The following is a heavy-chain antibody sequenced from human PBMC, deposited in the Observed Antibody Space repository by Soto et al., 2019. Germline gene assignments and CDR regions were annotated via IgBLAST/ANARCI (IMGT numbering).Heavy chain of an antibody. J-gene: IGHJ4*02. CDR1: GFTFSSYA. CDR2: ISGSGGST. Sequence: GGSLRLSCAASGFTFSSYAMSWVRQAPGKDLEWVSAISGSGGSTYYADSVKGRFTISRDNSKDTLYLQMNSLRAEDTAVYYCGSSSTPFDYRGKGTMVTVSS. D-gene: IGHD6-13*01. CDR3: GSSSTPFDY. V-gene: IGHV3-23*01.